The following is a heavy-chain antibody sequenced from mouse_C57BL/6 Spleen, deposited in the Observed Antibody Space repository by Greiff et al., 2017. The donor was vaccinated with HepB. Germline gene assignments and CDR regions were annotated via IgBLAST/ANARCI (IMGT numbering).Heavy chain of an antibody. CDR3: ARGITTVVAGAMDY. J-gene: IGHJ4*01. CDR1: GFTFSSYA. D-gene: IGHD1-1*01. CDR2: ISDGGSYT. Sequence: EVKLMESGGGLVKPGGSLKLSCAASGFTFSSYAMSWVRQTPEKRLEWVATISDGGSYTYYPDNVKGRFTISRDNAKNNLYLQMSHLKSEDTAMYYCARGITTVVAGAMDYWGQGTSVTVSS. V-gene: IGHV5-4*03.